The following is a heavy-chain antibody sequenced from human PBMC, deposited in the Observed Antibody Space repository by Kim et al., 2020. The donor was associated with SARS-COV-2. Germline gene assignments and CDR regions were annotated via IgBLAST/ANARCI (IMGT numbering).Heavy chain of an antibody. CDR2: IRNKPNRYTT. CDR3: ARVASGGSFDY. V-gene: IGHV3-72*01. D-gene: IGHD3-10*01. J-gene: IGHJ4*02. Sequence: GGSLRLSCAASGFSFSDHYMDWVRQAPGKGLEWVGRIRNKPNRYTTEYAASVKGRFTISRDDSKNSLYLQMNSLKTEDTAVYYCARVASGGSFDYWGQGTLVTVSS. CDR1: GFSFSDHY.